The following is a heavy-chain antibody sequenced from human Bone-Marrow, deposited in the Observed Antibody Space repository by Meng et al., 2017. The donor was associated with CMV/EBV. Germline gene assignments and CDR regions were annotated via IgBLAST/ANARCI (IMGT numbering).Heavy chain of an antibody. CDR2: MNPSSGNT. D-gene: IGHD6-6*01. CDR3: ARDQSSSAGYYYGMDV. V-gene: IGHV1-8*01. Sequence: ASVKVSCKASGYTFSTYDINWVRQATGQGLEWLGWMNPSSGNTGYAHKVQGRVTMTRDTSISTAYMELSRLRSDDTAVYYCARDQSSSAGYYYGMDVWGQGTTVTFSS. CDR1: GYTFSTYD. J-gene: IGHJ6*02.